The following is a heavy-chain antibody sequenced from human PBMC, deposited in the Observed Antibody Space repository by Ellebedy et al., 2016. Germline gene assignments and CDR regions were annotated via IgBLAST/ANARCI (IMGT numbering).Heavy chain of an antibody. CDR1: GFTFEDYG. J-gene: IGHJ6*03. Sequence: GGSLRLXXAASGFTFEDYGIHWVRQAPGKGLEWISGITRNSGSIDYADSVKGRFTISRDNARNSLYLQMNSLRPEDTALYYCAKDVGSAEYYYYYMDVWGKGITVTVSS. V-gene: IGHV3-9*01. CDR2: ITRNSGSI. D-gene: IGHD6-25*01. CDR3: AKDVGSAEYYYYYMDV.